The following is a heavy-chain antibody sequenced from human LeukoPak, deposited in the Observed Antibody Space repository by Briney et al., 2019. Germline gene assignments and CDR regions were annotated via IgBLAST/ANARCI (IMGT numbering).Heavy chain of an antibody. CDR3: ARDQRFLEWLPLDY. J-gene: IGHJ4*02. V-gene: IGHV3-21*01. CDR1: GLTFSSYR. D-gene: IGHD3-3*01. CDR2: ISSSSRYI. Sequence: GGSLTLSCAASGLTFSSYRLSWVRQAPGKGLEWVSSISSSSRYIYYAESVTGRFTISRDNAKNSLYLQMNSLRAEDTAVYYCARDQRFLEWLPLDYWGQGTLVTVSS.